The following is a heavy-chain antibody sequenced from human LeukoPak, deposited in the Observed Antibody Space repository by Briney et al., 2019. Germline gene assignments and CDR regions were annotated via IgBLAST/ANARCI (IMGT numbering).Heavy chain of an antibody. Sequence: SETLSLTCTVSGGSINSHYCNWIRQSPGKGLEWIGYIYNSGSINYNPSLKSRVTISVDTSKNQFSLKLSSVTAADTAIYYCATKVQGGFDIWGQGTMVTVSS. CDR2: IYNSGSI. CDR1: GGSINSHY. CDR3: ATKVQGGFDI. D-gene: IGHD2-15*01. J-gene: IGHJ3*02. V-gene: IGHV4-59*11.